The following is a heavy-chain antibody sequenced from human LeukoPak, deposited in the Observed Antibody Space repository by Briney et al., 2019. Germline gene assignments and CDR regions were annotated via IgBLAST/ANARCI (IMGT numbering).Heavy chain of an antibody. CDR3: ARSQPAVGYCSGGSCYTTFDY. J-gene: IGHJ4*02. V-gene: IGHV4-59*01. D-gene: IGHD2-15*01. Sequence: SETLSLTCTVSGGSISSYYWSWIRQPPGKGLEWIGYIYYSGSTNSNPSLKSRVTISVDTSKNQFSLKLSSVTAADTAVYYCARSQPAVGYCSGGSCYTTFDYWGQGTLVTVSS. CDR1: GGSISSYY. CDR2: IYYSGST.